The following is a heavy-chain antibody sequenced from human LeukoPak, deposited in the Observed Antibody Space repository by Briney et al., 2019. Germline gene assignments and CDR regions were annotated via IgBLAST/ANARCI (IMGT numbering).Heavy chain of an antibody. CDR3: ARYSYGWTGFDY. J-gene: IGHJ4*02. CDR1: GGSFSGYY. V-gene: IGHV4-34*01. D-gene: IGHD5-18*01. Sequence: SETLSLTCAVYGGSFSGYYWSWIRQPPGKGLEWIGEINHSGSTNYNPSLKSRVTISVDTSKNQFSLKLSSVTAADTAVYYCARYSYGWTGFDYWGQGTLVTVSS. CDR2: INHSGST.